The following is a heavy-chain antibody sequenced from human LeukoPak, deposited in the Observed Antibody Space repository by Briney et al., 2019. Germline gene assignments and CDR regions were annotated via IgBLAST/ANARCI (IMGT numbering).Heavy chain of an antibody. CDR2: IKQDGSEK. CDR1: GFTFSSYW. J-gene: IGHJ5*02. CDR3: ARDDEYCSSTSCYPNNWFDP. D-gene: IGHD2-2*01. Sequence: GGSLRLSCAASGFTFSSYWMSWVRQAPGKGLEWVANIKQDGSEKYYVDSVKGRFTISRDNAKNSLYLQMNSLRAEDTAVYYCARDDEYCSSTSCYPNNWFDPWGQGTLVSVSS. V-gene: IGHV3-7*01.